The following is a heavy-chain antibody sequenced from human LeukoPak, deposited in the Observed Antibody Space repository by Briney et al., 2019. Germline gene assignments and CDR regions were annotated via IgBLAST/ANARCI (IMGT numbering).Heavy chain of an antibody. CDR3: ARRNSVTQGLDN. CDR1: GFTFIDHY. Sequence: GGSLRLSCAASGFTFIDHYMDWVRQAPGKGLEWIGRIRNKANSYTTGYAASVKGRFTVSRDDSKNSLFLQMNSLESEDTAVYYCARRNSVTQGLDNWGQGTLVTVSS. J-gene: IGHJ4*02. CDR2: IRNKANSYTT. D-gene: IGHD5/OR15-5a*01. V-gene: IGHV3-72*01.